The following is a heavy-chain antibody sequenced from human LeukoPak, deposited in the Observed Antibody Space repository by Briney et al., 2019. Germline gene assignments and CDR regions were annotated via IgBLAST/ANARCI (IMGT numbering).Heavy chain of an antibody. D-gene: IGHD3-16*01. CDR3: ARHGYTASHYFLDF. J-gene: IGHJ4*02. V-gene: IGHV4-4*07. CDR2: IYTTGKT. Sequence: SETLSLTCTVSSGSINSYYWGWVRQPAGRGLEWIGRIYTTGKTDYNPSLKSRLTTSVDTSKRQFSLDLRSVTAADTAIYYCARHGYTASHYFLDFWSQGTLVTVSS. CDR1: SGSINSYY.